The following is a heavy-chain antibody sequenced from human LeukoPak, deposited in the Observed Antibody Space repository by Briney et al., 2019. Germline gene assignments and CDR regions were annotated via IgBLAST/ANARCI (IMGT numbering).Heavy chain of an antibody. Sequence: ASVKVSCKASGYTFTGYYMHWVRQAPGQGLEWMGWINPNSGGTNYAQKFQGRVTMTRDTSISTAYMELSRLRSDDTAVYYCARDGSGSYWWFDPWGQGTLVTVSS. CDR2: INPNSGGT. V-gene: IGHV1-2*02. J-gene: IGHJ5*02. CDR1: GYTFTGYY. CDR3: ARDGSGSYWWFDP. D-gene: IGHD3-10*01.